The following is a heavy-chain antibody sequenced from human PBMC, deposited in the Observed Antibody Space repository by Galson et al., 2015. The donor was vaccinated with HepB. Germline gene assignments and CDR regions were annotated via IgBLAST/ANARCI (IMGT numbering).Heavy chain of an antibody. CDR2: IIPIFGTA. CDR1: GGTFSSYA. Sequence: SVKVSCKASGGTFSSYAISWVRQAPGQGLEWMGGIIPIFGTASYAQKFQGRVTITADKSTSTAYMELSSLRSEDTAVYYCARVSDRVWAYSSGWRGYFDYWGQGTLVTVSS. V-gene: IGHV1-69*06. CDR3: ARVSDRVWAYSSGWRGYFDY. D-gene: IGHD6-19*01. J-gene: IGHJ4*02.